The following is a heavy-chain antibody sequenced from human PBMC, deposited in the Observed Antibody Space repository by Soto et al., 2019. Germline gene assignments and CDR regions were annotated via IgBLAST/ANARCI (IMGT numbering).Heavy chain of an antibody. CDR3: ARDSGWPILNFDN. CDR1: DFDFSSYG. D-gene: IGHD3-10*01. J-gene: IGHJ4*02. V-gene: IGHV3-30*03. Sequence: GGSLRLSCAASDFDFSSYGIHWVRQAPGKGLEGVAASSYYGRKTFYADSAKGRFTVSKEMSKNTAFLQMNALRHEDTAVYFCARDSGWPILNFDNWGQGTPVTVSS. CDR2: SSYYGRKT.